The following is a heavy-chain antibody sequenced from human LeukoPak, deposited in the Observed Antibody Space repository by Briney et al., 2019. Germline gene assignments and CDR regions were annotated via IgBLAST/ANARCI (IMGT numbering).Heavy chain of an antibody. CDR1: GYTFTSYG. D-gene: IGHD4-17*01. Sequence: GASVKVSCKASGYTFTSYGISSVRRAPGQGIEWMGWISAYNGNTNYAQKLQGRVTMTTDTSTSTAYMELRSLRSDDTAVYYCARNDYGDYPNDYWGQGTLVTVSS. V-gene: IGHV1-18*01. CDR3: ARNDYGDYPNDY. CDR2: ISAYNGNT. J-gene: IGHJ4*02.